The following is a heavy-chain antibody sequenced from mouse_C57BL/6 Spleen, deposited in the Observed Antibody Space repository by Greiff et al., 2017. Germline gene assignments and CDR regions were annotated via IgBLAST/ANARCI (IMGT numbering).Heavy chain of an antibody. J-gene: IGHJ2*01. V-gene: IGHV1-26*01. D-gene: IGHD1-1*01. CDR1: GYTFTDYY. CDR2: INPNNGGT. CDR3: ARSSTTRGFDY. Sequence: VQLQQSGPELVKPGASVKISCKASGYTFTDYYMNWVKQSHGKSLEWIGDINPNNGGTSYNQKFKGKATLTVDKSSSTAYMELRSLTSEDSAVYYCARSSTTRGFDYWGQGTTLTVSS.